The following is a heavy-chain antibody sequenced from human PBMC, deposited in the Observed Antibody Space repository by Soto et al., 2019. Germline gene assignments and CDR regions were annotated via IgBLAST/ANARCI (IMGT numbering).Heavy chain of an antibody. CDR1: GGSISSYY. V-gene: IGHV4-59*01. CDR2: IYYSGST. J-gene: IGHJ4*02. D-gene: IGHD3-22*01. CDR3: ARGAYYYDSGY. Sequence: SETLSLTCTVSGGSISSYYWSWIRQPPGKGLEWIGYIYYSGSTNYNPSLKSRVTISVDTSKNQFSLKLNSVTAADTAVYYCARGAYYYDSGYWGQGTLVTVSS.